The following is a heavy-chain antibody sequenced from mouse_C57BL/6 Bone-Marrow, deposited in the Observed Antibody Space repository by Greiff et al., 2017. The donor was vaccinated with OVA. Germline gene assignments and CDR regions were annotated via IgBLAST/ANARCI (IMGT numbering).Heavy chain of an antibody. CDR1: GYSITSGYY. V-gene: IGHV3-6*01. D-gene: IGHD1-1*01. Sequence: ESGPGLVKPSQSLSLTCSVTGYSITSGYYWNWIRQFPGNKLEWMGYISYDGSNNYNPSLKNRISITRDTSKNQFFLKLNSVTTEDTATYYCAREYYGSHWYFDVWGTGTTVTVSS. CDR2: ISYDGSN. J-gene: IGHJ1*03. CDR3: AREYYGSHWYFDV.